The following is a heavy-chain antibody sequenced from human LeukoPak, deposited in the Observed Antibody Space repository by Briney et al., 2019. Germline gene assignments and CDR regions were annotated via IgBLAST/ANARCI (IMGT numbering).Heavy chain of an antibody. CDR2: INPNCGGT. CDR1: GYTFTGYY. Sequence: GASVKVSCKASGYTFTGYYMHWVRQAPGQGLEWMGWINPNCGGTNYAQKFQGRVTMTRDTSISTAYMELSRLRSEDTAVYFCAREGYDYVWGSYRFSDYWGQGSLVIVSS. CDR3: AREGYDYVWGSYRFSDY. J-gene: IGHJ4*02. D-gene: IGHD3-16*02. V-gene: IGHV1-2*02.